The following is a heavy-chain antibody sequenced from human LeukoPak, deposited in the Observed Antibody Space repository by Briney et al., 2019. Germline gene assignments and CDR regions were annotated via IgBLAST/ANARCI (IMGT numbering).Heavy chain of an antibody. D-gene: IGHD1-26*01. J-gene: IGHJ3*02. CDR2: IYSGGST. V-gene: IGHV3-66*01. CDR1: GFTVSRNY. CDR3: ARDGDSGSYYFRNAFDI. Sequence: GGSLRLSCAASGFTVSRNYMSWVRQAPGKGLEWVSVIYSGGSTYYADSVKGRFTISRDNSKNTLYLQMNSLRAEDTAVYYCARDGDSGSYYFRNAFDIWGQGTMVTVSS.